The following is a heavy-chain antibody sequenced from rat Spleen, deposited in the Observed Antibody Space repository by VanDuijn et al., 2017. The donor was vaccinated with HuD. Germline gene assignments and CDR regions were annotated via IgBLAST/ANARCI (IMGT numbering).Heavy chain of an antibody. CDR2: ITTTGGST. Sequence: EVQLVESGGGLVQPGRSLKLSCVASGFTFNNYWMTWIRQAPGTGLEWVASITTTGGSTYYPDSVKGRFTISRANAKSTLYLQMNSLRSEDTATDYCTRDLRDQLGAPLFMDAWGQGASVTVSS. CDR1: GFTFNNYW. J-gene: IGHJ4*01. D-gene: IGHD5-1*01. V-gene: IGHV5-31*01. CDR3: TRDLRDQLGAPLFMDA.